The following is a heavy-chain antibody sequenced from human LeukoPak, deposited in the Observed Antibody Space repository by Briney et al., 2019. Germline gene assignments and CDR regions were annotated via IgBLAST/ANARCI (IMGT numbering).Heavy chain of an antibody. Sequence: REASVKVSCKASGYTFTGYYMHWVRQAPGQGLEWMGWINPNSGGTNYAQKFQGRVTMTRDTSISTAYMELSRLRSEDTAVYYCARDRPRELSLFDYWGQGTLVTVSS. D-gene: IGHD1-26*01. CDR3: ARDRPRELSLFDY. V-gene: IGHV1-2*02. J-gene: IGHJ4*02. CDR1: GYTFTGYY. CDR2: INPNSGGT.